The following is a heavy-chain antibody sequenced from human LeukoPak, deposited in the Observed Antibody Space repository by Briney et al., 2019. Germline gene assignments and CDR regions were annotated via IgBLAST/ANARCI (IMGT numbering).Heavy chain of an antibody. Sequence: SETLSLTFTVSGGSISSYYWSWIRQPPGRGLEWIGYIYYSGSTNYNPSLKSRVTMSVDTSKNQFSLKLSSVTAADTAVYYCARTGDYYYMDVWGKGTTVTVSS. CDR2: IYYSGST. D-gene: IGHD1-26*01. CDR1: GGSISSYY. J-gene: IGHJ6*03. CDR3: ARTGDYYYMDV. V-gene: IGHV4-59*12.